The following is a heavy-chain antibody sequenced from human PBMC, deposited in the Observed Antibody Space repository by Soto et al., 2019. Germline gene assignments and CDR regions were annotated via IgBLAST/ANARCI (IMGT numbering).Heavy chain of an antibody. Sequence: ASVKVSCKASGYTFTSYGINWVRQATGQGLEWMGWMNPNSGNTGYAQKFQGRVTMTRNTSISTAYMELSSLRSEDTAVYYCARGQLKQQLVHSEWFDPWGQGTLVTVSS. CDR3: ARGQLKQQLVHSEWFDP. V-gene: IGHV1-8*01. J-gene: IGHJ5*02. CDR2: MNPNSGNT. CDR1: GYTFTSYG. D-gene: IGHD6-13*01.